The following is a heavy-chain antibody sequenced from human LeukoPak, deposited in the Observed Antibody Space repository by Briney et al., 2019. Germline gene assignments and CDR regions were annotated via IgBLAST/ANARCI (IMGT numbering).Heavy chain of an antibody. V-gene: IGHV4-31*03. CDR2: IYYSGST. J-gene: IGHJ3*02. CDR3: ARYLARNAFDI. CDR1: GGSISSGGYY. Sequence: SETLSLTCTVSGGSISSGGYYWNWIRQHPGKGLEWIGYIYYSGSTYYNPSLKSRVTISVDTSENQFSLRLSSVTAADTAVYYCARYLARNAFDIRGQGTMVTVSS.